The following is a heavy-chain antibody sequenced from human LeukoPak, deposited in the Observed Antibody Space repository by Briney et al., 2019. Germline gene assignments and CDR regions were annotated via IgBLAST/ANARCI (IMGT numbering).Heavy chain of an antibody. CDR3: TIDREHGTQDS. CDR1: GGSFTDYY. J-gene: IGHJ4*02. CDR2: IYYRGNT. D-gene: IGHD1-26*01. Sequence: PSETLSLTCTVSGGSFTDYYWGWIRQPPGKGLEWIGSIYYRGNTFYNPSLRNRVSISIDTSKGRFSLNLNSVTAADTAVYFCTIDREHGTQDSWGQGTLVTVS. V-gene: IGHV4-39*07.